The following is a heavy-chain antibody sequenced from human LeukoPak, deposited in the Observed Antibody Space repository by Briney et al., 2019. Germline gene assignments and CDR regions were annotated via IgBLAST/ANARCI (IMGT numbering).Heavy chain of an antibody. D-gene: IGHD4-17*01. CDR2: ISSSSSYI. CDR1: GFTFSSYS. CDR3: ARDGMNTVTTPWFDP. V-gene: IGHV3-21*01. J-gene: IGHJ5*02. Sequence: GGSLRLSCAASGFTFSSYSMNWVRQAPGKGLEWVSSISSSSSYIYYADSVKGRFTISRDNAKNSLYLQMNSLRAEDTAVYYCARDGMNTVTTPWFDPWGQGTLVTVSS.